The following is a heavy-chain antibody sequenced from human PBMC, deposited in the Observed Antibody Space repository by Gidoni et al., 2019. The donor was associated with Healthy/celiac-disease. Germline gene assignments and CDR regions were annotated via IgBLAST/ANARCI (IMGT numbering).Heavy chain of an antibody. CDR1: GGSFSGYY. Sequence: QVQLQQWGAGLLKPSETLSLTCAVSGGSFSGYYWSWIRQPPGKGLEWIGEINHSGSTNYNPSLKSRVTISVDTSKNQFSLKLSSVTAADTAVYYCAGGLSGYSSSWLLDYWGQGTLVTVSS. D-gene: IGHD6-13*01. V-gene: IGHV4-34*01. J-gene: IGHJ4*02. CDR3: AGGLSGYSSSWLLDY. CDR2: INHSGST.